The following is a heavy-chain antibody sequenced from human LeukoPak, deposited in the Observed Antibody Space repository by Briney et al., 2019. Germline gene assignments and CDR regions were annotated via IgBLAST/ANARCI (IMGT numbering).Heavy chain of an antibody. CDR3: AKDPGYSYGYGFDY. V-gene: IGHV1-2*02. CDR1: GYTFSDYY. D-gene: IGHD5-18*01. J-gene: IGHJ4*02. Sequence: ASVEVSCKASGYTFSDYYIHWVRQAPGQELEWMGWINPNSGGTNYAQKFQGRVTMTRDTSINTAYMELRGLRSDDTAVYYCAKDPGYSYGYGFDYWGQGTLVTVSS. CDR2: INPNSGGT.